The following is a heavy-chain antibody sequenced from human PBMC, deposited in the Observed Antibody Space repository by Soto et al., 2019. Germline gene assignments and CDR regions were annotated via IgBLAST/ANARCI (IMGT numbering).Heavy chain of an antibody. CDR2: ISSSGSNI. CDR1: GFTFNNYG. V-gene: IGHV3-48*01. Sequence: EVQLMESGGGLVQPGGSLRLSCAASGFTFNNYGMYWVRQAPGKGLEWVSYISSSGSNIYYADSVKGRFTISRDNARNSLYLQMDSLRADDTATYYCARDPRRCTYTSCYDGYYYYYMDVWGICTTVTVSS. D-gene: IGHD2-2*01. J-gene: IGHJ6*03. CDR3: ARDPRRCTYTSCYDGYYYYYMDV.